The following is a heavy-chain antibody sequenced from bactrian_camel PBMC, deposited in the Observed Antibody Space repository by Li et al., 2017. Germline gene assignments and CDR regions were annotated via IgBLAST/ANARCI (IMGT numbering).Heavy chain of an antibody. CDR2: LDTDGSA. J-gene: IGHJ4*01. V-gene: IGHV3S55*01. CDR1: GDTEGFFS. Sequence: HVQLVESGGGSVQAGGSLTLSCTMSGDTEGFFSMAWFRRASGKEREGVALLDTDGSASYAVSVQGRFTISKDNVKGTLYLQMNDLRPEDTARYYCAAERGTFLVPITEMSEDWFNYWGQGTQVTVSS. CDR3: AAERGTFLVPITEMSEDWFNY. D-gene: IGHD1*01.